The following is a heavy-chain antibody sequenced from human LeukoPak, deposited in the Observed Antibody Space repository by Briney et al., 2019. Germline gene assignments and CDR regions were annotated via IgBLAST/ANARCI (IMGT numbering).Heavy chain of an antibody. J-gene: IGHJ4*02. CDR2: TYYSGST. CDR3: ATQGAQIMDTRHFDN. CDR1: DGSISNYY. D-gene: IGHD5-12*01. Sequence: PSETLSLTCTVSDGSISNYYWTWIRQPPGKGLEWIGYTYYSGSTNYNPSLKSRATISVDTSKNQFSLKLSSVTAADTAVYYCATQGAQIMDTRHFDNWGQGTLVTVSS. V-gene: IGHV4-59*08.